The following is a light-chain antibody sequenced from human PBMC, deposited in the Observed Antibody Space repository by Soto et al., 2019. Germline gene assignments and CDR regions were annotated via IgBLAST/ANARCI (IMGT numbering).Light chain of an antibody. CDR2: GAS. J-gene: IGKJ4*02. Sequence: EIELSLSPATLSVSPGERATLPCRASQSIRTNLAWYQQKPGQPPRLLIHGASSRATGIPDRFSGSGSGTEFTLTISRLVPEDFAVYFCPQSGSAPHTFDRGTKVAIK. V-gene: IGKV3-20*01. CDR1: QSIRTN. CDR3: PQSGSAPHT.